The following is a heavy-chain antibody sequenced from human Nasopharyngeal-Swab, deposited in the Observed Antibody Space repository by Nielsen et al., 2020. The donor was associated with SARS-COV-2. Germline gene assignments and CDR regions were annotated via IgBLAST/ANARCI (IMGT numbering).Heavy chain of an antibody. CDR2: IYPGDSDT. CDR3: ARSMPSRYYYYGMDV. D-gene: IGHD2-2*01. Sequence: KVSCKGSGYSFTSYWIGWVRQMRGKGLEWMGIIYPGDSDTRYSPSFQGQVTISADKSISTAYLQWSSLKASDTAMYYCARSMPSRYYYYGMDVWGQGATVTVSS. CDR1: GYSFTSYW. V-gene: IGHV5-51*01. J-gene: IGHJ6*02.